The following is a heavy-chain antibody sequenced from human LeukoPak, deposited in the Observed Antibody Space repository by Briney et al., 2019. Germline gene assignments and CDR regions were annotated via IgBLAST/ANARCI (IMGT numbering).Heavy chain of an antibody. J-gene: IGHJ4*02. CDR2: INPNSGGT. CDR3: ARQRGPFCSGTSCYQYHFDS. V-gene: IGHV1-2*02. CDR1: GYTFTGYY. Sequence: ASVKVSCKASGYTFTGYYMHWVRQAPGQGLEWMGWINPNSGGTNYAQKFQGRVTMTRDTSISTAYMELSRLRSDDTAVYYCARQRGPFCSGTSCYQYHFDSWGQGTLVTVSS. D-gene: IGHD2-2*01.